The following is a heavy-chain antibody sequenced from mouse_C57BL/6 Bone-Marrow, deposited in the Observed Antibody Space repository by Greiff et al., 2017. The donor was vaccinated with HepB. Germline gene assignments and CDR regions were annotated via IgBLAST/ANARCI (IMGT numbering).Heavy chain of an antibody. V-gene: IGHV3-8*01. CDR3: ASTVVAPYWYFDV. CDR2: ISYSGST. Sequence: EVKLMESGPGLAKPSQTLSLTCSVTGYSITSDYWNWIRKFPGYKLEYMGYISYSGSTYYNPSLKSRITITRDTSKNQYYLQLNSVTTEDTATYYCASTVVAPYWYFDVWGTGTTVTVAS. CDR1: GYSITSDY. D-gene: IGHD1-1*01. J-gene: IGHJ1*03.